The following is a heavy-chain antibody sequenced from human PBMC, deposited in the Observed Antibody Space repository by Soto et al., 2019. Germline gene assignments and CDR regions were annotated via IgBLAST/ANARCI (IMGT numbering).Heavy chain of an antibody. V-gene: IGHV3-66*01. J-gene: IGHJ4*02. CDR2: IYSGGST. Sequence: EVQLVESGGGLVLPGGSLRLSCAASGITVSSNYMSWVRQAPGKGLELVSVIYSGGSTYYADSVKDRFTISRDNSKNTLYVQMNSLRAEDTAVYYCARDFYYHGSGTMGGYFDYWGQGTLVTVSS. CDR1: GITVSSNY. CDR3: ARDFYYHGSGTMGGYFDY. D-gene: IGHD3-10*01.